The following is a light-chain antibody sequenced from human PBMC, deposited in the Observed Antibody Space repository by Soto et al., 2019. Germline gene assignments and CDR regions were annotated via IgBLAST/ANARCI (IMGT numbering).Light chain of an antibody. J-gene: IGKJ4*01. CDR1: QGISSY. Sequence: AIRMTRSPSSLSSXXGERVTITCRASQGISSYLAWYQQKPGEAPKLLIYVASTLHSGLPSRFSGSGSGTEFTLTISSLQPEDFATYYCQQLNSFPLTFGGGTMVDVK. CDR2: VAS. V-gene: IGKV1-8*01. CDR3: QQLNSFPLT.